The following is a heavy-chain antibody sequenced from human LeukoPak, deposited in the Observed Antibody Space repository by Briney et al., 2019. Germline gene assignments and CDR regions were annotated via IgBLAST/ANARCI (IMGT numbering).Heavy chain of an antibody. CDR3: ARDFDSSGYYQDFDY. Sequence: GGSLRLSCAASGFTFRNYGMHWVRQAPGKGLEWVAVISYDGSNKYYADSVKGRFTISRDNSKNTLYLQMNSLRAEDTAVYYCARDFDSSGYYQDFDYWGQGTLVTVSS. CDR1: GFTFRNYG. V-gene: IGHV3-30*19. CDR2: ISYDGSNK. J-gene: IGHJ4*02. D-gene: IGHD3-22*01.